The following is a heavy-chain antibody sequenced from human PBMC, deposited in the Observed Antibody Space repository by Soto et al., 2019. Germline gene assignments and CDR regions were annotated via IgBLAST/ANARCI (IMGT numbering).Heavy chain of an antibody. Sequence: GSLRLSCAASGFTFSSYGMHWVRQAPGKGLEWVAVISYDGSNKYYADSVKGRFTISRDNPKNTLYLQMNSLRAEDTAVYYCAREIVTTGEYYFDSWGQGTLVTVSS. CDR3: AREIVTTGEYYFDS. D-gene: IGHD1-1*01. CDR1: GFTFSSYG. J-gene: IGHJ4*02. CDR2: ISYDGSNK. V-gene: IGHV3-30*03.